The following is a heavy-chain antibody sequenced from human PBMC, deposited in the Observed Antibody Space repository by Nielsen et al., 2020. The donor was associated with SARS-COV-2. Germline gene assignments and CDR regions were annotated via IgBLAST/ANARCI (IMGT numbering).Heavy chain of an antibody. CDR2: ISAYNGNT. D-gene: IGHD4-23*01. CDR1: GSPFPRSV. CDR3: ARDDGGSGVYYGMDV. J-gene: IGHJ6*02. V-gene: IGHV1-18*01. Sequence: ASVKVSCQASGSPFPRSVISWVRQAPGQGLEWMGWISAYNGNTNYAQKLQGRVTMTTDTSTSTAYMELRSLRSDDTAVYYCARDDGGSGVYYGMDVWGQGTTVTVSS.